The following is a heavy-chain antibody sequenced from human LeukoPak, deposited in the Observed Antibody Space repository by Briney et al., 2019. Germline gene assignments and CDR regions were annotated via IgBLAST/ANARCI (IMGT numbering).Heavy chain of an antibody. V-gene: IGHV4-34*01. D-gene: IGHD6-13*01. CDR1: GGSFSGYY. Sequence: SETLSLTCAVYGGSFSGYYWSWIRQPPGKGLEWIGEINHSGSTNYNPSLKSRVTISVDTSKNQFSLKLSSVTAADTAVYYCARGLFMSSSWYTDVDYWGQGTLVTVSS. CDR3: ARGLFMSSSWYTDVDY. J-gene: IGHJ4*02. CDR2: INHSGST.